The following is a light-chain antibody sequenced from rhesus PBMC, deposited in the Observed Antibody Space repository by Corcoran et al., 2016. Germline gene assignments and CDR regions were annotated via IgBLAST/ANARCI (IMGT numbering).Light chain of an antibody. J-gene: IGKJ3*01. CDR1: QSVSSY. Sequence: QVILTQSPATLSLSPGERATLSCMASQSVSSYLAWYQQKPGQAPRLLIYGASSRAPGIPDRFCGSGSGTDFTLTISSLEPEDVGVYHCYQHSSGFTFGPGTKLDIK. CDR2: GAS. CDR3: YQHSSGFT. V-gene: IGKV3-10*01.